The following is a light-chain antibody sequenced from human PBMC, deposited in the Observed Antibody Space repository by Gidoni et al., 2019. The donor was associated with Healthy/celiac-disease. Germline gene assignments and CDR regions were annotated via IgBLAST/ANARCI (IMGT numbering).Light chain of an antibody. V-gene: IGKV2-40*01. Sequence: DLVSTPTPLSLPVTPGEPASISCRSSQSFLESDDGHTYLDWYLQKPGRSPQLLIYTLSYWASGVPDRVSGSGSGTDFTLKISRVEAEDVGVYYCMQRIELSWTFGQGTKVEIK. CDR3: MQRIELSWT. CDR2: TLS. CDR1: QSFLESDDGHTY. J-gene: IGKJ1*01.